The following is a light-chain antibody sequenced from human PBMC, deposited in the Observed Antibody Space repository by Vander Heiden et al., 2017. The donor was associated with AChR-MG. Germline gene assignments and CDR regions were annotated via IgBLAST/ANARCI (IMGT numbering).Light chain of an antibody. Sequence: SLTITCTGTTSDVGGDNYGSRYKKQPGTPPKLMISEVRKPPSGACTRFYGPKAGTPAPLTIPGLKAEDEVDYYSRSYTSSSNEVFGTGTKLTVL. J-gene: IGLJ1*01. CDR3: RSYTSSSNEV. CDR2: EVR. V-gene: IGLV2-14*01. CDR1: TSDVGGDNY.